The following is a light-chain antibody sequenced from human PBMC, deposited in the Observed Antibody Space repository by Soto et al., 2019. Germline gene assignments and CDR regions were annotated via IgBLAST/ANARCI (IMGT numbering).Light chain of an antibody. Sequence: DIQMTQSPSSLSASVGDRVTITCRASQSISSYLNWYQQKPGKAPKLLIYAASSLQSGVPSRFSGSGSGTDFTLTISSLQPEDFATYYCQQYKSYWTFGQGTKVEIK. CDR2: AAS. CDR1: QSISSY. V-gene: IGKV1-39*01. CDR3: QQYKSYWT. J-gene: IGKJ1*01.